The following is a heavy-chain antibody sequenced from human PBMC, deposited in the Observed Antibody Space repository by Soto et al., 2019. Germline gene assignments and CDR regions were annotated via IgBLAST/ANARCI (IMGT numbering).Heavy chain of an antibody. CDR3: ARSQIKLVPAAFFDY. D-gene: IGHD2-2*01. V-gene: IGHV3-7*01. Sequence: GGSLRLSCAASGFTFSSYWMSWVRQAPGKGLEWVANIKQDGSEKYYVDSVKGRFTISRDNAKNSLYLQMNSLRAEDTAVYYCARSQIKLVPAAFFDYWGQGTLVTVSS. CDR1: GFTFSSYW. J-gene: IGHJ4*02. CDR2: IKQDGSEK.